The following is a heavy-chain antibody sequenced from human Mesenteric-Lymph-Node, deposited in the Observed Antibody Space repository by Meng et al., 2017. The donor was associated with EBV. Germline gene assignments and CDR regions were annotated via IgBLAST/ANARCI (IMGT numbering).Heavy chain of an antibody. Sequence: QITLKESVPTLVKPTQTLTLTCTFSGFSLSTSGVAVGWIRQPPGTALEWLALIYWDDDKRYSPSLESRLTITKDTSKNEVVLVMTNMDPVDTGTYFCTYRQDITVDYIDYWGHGTLVTVSS. CDR2: IYWDDDK. V-gene: IGHV2-5*02. CDR1: GFSLSTSGVA. J-gene: IGHJ4*01. D-gene: IGHD2-15*01. CDR3: TYRQDITVDYIDY.